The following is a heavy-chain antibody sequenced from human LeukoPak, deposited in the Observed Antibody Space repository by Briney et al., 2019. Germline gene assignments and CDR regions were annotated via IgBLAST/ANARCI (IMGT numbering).Heavy chain of an antibody. V-gene: IGHV3-23*01. J-gene: IGHJ4*02. CDR1: GFTFSIYA. CDR3: AKDPPGYSSGWFAYYFDY. D-gene: IGHD6-19*01. Sequence: GGSLRLSCAASGFTFSIYAMSWVRQAPGKGLEWVSAISGSGGSTYYADSVKGRFTISRDNSKNTLYLQMNSLRAEDTAVYYCAKDPPGYSSGWFAYYFDYWGQGTLVTVSS. CDR2: ISGSGGST.